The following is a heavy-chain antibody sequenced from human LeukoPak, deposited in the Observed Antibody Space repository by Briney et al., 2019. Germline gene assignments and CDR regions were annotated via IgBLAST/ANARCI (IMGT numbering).Heavy chain of an antibody. CDR2: INHSGST. D-gene: IGHD3-3*01. J-gene: IGHJ4*02. CDR1: GGSFSGYY. V-gene: IGHV4-34*01. Sequence: SETLSLTCAVYGGSFSGYYWSWIRQPPGKGLEWTGEINHSGSTNYNPSLKSRVTISVDTSKNQFSLKLSSVTAADTAVYYCARAVGYDFWSGYSGYFDYWGQGTLVTVSS. CDR3: ARAVGYDFWSGYSGYFDY.